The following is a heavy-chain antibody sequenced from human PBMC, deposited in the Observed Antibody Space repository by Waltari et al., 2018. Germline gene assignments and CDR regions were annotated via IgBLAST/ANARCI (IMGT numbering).Heavy chain of an antibody. Sequence: QVQLQESGPGLVKPSETLSLTCAVSGYSISSGSYWGWLRQPPGKGLEWIGSLYHRGSTYYNPSLKSRVTISVDTSKNQFSLKLSSVTAADTAVYYCARGGWVVTPFGYWGQGTLVTVSS. V-gene: IGHV4-38-2*01. CDR1: GYSISSGSY. J-gene: IGHJ4*02. CDR3: ARGGWVVTPFGY. CDR2: LYHRGST. D-gene: IGHD6-19*01.